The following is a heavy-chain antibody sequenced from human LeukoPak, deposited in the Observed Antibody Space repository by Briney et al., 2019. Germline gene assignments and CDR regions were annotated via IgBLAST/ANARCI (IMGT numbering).Heavy chain of an antibody. CDR2: IYYSGST. J-gene: IGHJ2*01. CDR3: ARQDYDILTGYYGPSYFDL. Sequence: SETLSLTCTASGGSISSSSYYWGWIRQPPGKGLEWIGSIYYSGSTYYNPSLKGRVTISVDTSKNQFSLKLSSVTAADTAVYYCARQDYDILTGYYGPSYFDLWGRGTLVTVSS. CDR1: GGSISSSSYY. D-gene: IGHD3-9*01. V-gene: IGHV4-39*01.